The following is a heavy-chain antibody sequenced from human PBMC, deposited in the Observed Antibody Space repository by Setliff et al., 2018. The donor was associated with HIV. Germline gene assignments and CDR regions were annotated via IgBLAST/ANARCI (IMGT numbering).Heavy chain of an antibody. V-gene: IGHV1-8*01. D-gene: IGHD2-15*01. CDR3: ARGKGAGYCSGGSCSEWLYAFDI. Sequence: ASVKVSCKASGYTFTSYDINWVRQATGQGLEWMGWMSPNSGNAGYAQKFQGRVTMTRNTSISTAYMELSSLRSEDTAVYYCARGKGAGYCSGGSCSEWLYAFDIWGQGTMVTVSS. J-gene: IGHJ3*02. CDR2: MSPNSGNA. CDR1: GYTFTSYD.